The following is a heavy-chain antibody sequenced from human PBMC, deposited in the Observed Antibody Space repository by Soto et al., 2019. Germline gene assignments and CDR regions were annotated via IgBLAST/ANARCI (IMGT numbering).Heavy chain of an antibody. D-gene: IGHD2-21*02. CDR2: ISSSSSYI. V-gene: IGHV3-21*01. CDR3: ARDWVTPDAFDI. J-gene: IGHJ3*02. Sequence: VQLVESGGGLVKPGGSLRLSCAASGFTFSSYSMNWVRQAPGKGLEWVSSISSSSSYIYYADSVKGRFTISRDNAKNSLYLQMNSLRAEDTAVYYCARDWVTPDAFDIWGQGTMVTVSS. CDR1: GFTFSSYS.